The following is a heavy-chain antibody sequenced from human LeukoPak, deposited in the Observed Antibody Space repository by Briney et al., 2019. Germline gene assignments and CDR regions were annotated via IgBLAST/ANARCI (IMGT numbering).Heavy chain of an antibody. Sequence: GGSLRLSCAASGFTFSSYEMNWVRQAPGKGLEWVSYISSSGSTIYYADSVKGRFTISRDNAKNSLYLQMNSLRAEDTAVYYCARDSTTGAHGSGSSYRKQNWFDPWGQGTLVTVSS. CDR2: ISSSGSTI. D-gene: IGHD3-10*01. J-gene: IGHJ5*02. V-gene: IGHV3-48*03. CDR1: GFTFSSYE. CDR3: ARDSTTGAHGSGSSYRKQNWFDP.